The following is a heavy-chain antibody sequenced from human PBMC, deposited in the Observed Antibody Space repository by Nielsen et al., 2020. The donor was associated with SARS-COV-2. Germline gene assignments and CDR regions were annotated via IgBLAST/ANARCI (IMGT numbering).Heavy chain of an antibody. CDR3: ARSRGCSATSCFFDY. V-gene: IGHV1-3*04. Sequence: ASVKVSCKASGYTFSNYYMHWVRQAPGQGLEWMGWINSDSGNTKYSQKFRGRVTITRDTSASTAYMELSGLSSEDTAVYYCARSRGCSATSCFFDYWGQGALVTVSS. CDR1: GYTFSNYY. J-gene: IGHJ4*02. D-gene: IGHD2-2*01. CDR2: INSDSGNT.